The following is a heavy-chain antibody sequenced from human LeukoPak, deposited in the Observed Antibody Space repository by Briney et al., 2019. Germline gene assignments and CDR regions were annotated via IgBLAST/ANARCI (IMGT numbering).Heavy chain of an antibody. CDR1: GFTFSSYW. D-gene: IGHD2-15*01. Sequence: GGSLRLSCAASGFTFSSYWMNWVRQAPGKGLEWVANIKLDGSEEYYVDSVKGRFTISRDNAKNSLFLQMNSLRAEDTAIYYCARHKRGSYSPFDIWGQGTMVTVSS. V-gene: IGHV3-7*01. CDR2: IKLDGSEE. CDR3: ARHKRGSYSPFDI. J-gene: IGHJ3*02.